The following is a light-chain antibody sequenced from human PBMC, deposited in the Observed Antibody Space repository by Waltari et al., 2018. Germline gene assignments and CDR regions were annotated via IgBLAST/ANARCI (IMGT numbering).Light chain of an antibody. CDR1: QSVSNY. CDR2: ETS. J-gene: IGKJ3*01. Sequence: DIVCTQSPATLSVSPGERATLSCRASQSVSNYLAWYQQKPGQPPRLLIYETSNSASGIPARFSVSGSGTEFTPAISSLEPEDFAVYYCQLLVNWPLFTFGPGTKVDIK. CDR3: QLLVNWPLFT. V-gene: IGKV3-11*01.